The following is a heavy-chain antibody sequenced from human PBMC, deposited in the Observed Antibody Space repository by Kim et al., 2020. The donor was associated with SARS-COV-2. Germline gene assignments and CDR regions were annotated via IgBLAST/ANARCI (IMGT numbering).Heavy chain of an antibody. CDR3: ARDGPGDYGSGSYYPYDAFDI. V-gene: IGHV3-21*01. Sequence: GGSLRLSCAASGFTFSSYSMNWVRQAPGKGLEWVSSISSSSSYIYYADSVKGRFTISRDNAKNSLYLQMNSLRAEDTAVYYCARDGPGDYGSGSYYPYDAFDIWGQGTMVTVSS. CDR1: GFTFSSYS. D-gene: IGHD3-10*01. J-gene: IGHJ3*02. CDR2: ISSSSSYI.